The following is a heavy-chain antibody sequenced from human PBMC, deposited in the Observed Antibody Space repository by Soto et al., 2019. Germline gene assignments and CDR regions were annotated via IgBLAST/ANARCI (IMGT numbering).Heavy chain of an antibody. J-gene: IGHJ4*02. Sequence: SQTLSLTCTVSGGSINDFYWSWIRQPPGKGLEWIGYIYYSGSTDYNPSLKGRVTISVDTSKNQFSLKLRSVTAADTAVYYCARVGGVAARTFDYWGPGALVNVSS. V-gene: IGHV4-59*01. CDR1: GGSINDFY. CDR3: ARVGGVAARTFDY. CDR2: IYYSGST. D-gene: IGHD6-6*01.